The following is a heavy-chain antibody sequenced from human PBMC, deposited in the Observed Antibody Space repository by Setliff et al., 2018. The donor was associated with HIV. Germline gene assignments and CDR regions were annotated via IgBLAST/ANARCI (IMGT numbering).Heavy chain of an antibody. CDR1: GFTFNTYG. J-gene: IGHJ4*02. Sequence: PGGSLRLSCAASGFTFNTYGMNWVRQAPGKGLEWVSLMSGINDNKYYGDSVKGRFTISRDNSKNTLSLQMDILRAEDTAIYYCTKDTQTGYYDYWGQGTLVTVSS. CDR3: TKDTQTGYYDY. CDR2: MSGINDNK. V-gene: IGHV3-23*01.